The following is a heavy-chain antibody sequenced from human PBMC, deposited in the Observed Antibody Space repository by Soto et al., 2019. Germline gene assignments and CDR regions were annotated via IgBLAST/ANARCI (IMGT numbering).Heavy chain of an antibody. V-gene: IGHV1-69*02. CDR3: ARPVATNHDGFDY. CDR2: IIPSLGIA. D-gene: IGHD5-12*01. Sequence: QVQLVQSGAEVKKPGSSVKVSCKASGGTFSSYTISWVRQAPGQGVEWMGRIIPSLGIANYAQKFQGRVTITADQSRSTAYMEVSRLRSEDTAVYYYARPVATNHDGFDYWGQGTLVTVSS. CDR1: GGTFSSYT. J-gene: IGHJ4*02.